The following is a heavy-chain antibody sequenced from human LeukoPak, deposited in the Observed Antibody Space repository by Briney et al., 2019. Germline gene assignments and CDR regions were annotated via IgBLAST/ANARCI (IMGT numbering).Heavy chain of an antibody. V-gene: IGHV4-59*01. CDR2: IYYTGST. J-gene: IGHJ6*02. D-gene: IGHD3-10*01. CDR3: ARARGDYYFGLDV. Sequence: SETLSLTCTVSGGSISSYYWSWIRQPPGKGLGWIGYIYYTGSTNYNPSLKSRVTISLDTSKNQFSLKLSSVTAADTAVYYCARARGDYYFGLDVWGQGTTVTVSS. CDR1: GGSISSYY.